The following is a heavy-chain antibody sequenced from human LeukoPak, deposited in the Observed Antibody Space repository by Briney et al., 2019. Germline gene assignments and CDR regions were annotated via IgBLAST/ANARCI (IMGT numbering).Heavy chain of an antibody. CDR2: ISSSSSYI. V-gene: IGHV3-21*01. Sequence: GGSLRLSCAASGFTFSSYSMNWVRQAPGKGLGWVSSISSSSSYIYYADSVKGRFTISRDNAKNSLYLQMNSLRAEDTAVYYCASGPPGGYCSSTSCGPYYYYGMDVWGKGTTVTVSS. CDR1: GFTFSSYS. D-gene: IGHD2-2*01. J-gene: IGHJ6*04. CDR3: ASGPPGGYCSSTSCGPYYYYGMDV.